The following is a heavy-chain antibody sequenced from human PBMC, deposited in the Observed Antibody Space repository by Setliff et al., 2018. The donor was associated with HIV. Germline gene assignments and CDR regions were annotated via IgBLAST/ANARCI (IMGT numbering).Heavy chain of an antibody. CDR3: ARDWDIVATMYMDY. CDR1: GYTFITYS. V-gene: IGHV1-46*01. CDR2: IDPSGGSP. D-gene: IGHD5-12*01. Sequence: ASVKVSCKTSGYTFITYSMHWVRQAPGQGLEWVGIIDPSGGSPSYAQSFQGRVTMTRDTSTRTFYMELSSLRYEGTAVYYCARDWDIVATMYMDYWGQGTLVTVSS. J-gene: IGHJ4*02.